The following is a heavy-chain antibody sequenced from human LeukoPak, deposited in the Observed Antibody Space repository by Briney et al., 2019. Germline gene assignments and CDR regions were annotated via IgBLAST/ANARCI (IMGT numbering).Heavy chain of an antibody. Sequence: ASVKVSCKASGYTFTGYYMHWVRQATGQGLEWMGWMNPNSGNTGYAQKFQGRVTMTRNTSISTAYMELSSLRSEDTAVYYCASGFGDIAARWGQGTLVTVSS. V-gene: IGHV1-8*02. J-gene: IGHJ4*02. CDR3: ASGFGDIAAR. CDR1: GYTFTGYY. D-gene: IGHD6-6*01. CDR2: MNPNSGNT.